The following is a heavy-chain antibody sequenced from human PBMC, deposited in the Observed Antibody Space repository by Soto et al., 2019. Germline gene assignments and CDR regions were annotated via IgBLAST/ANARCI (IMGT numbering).Heavy chain of an antibody. Sequence: EVQLVESGGGLVQPGGSLRLSCAASGFTFSSYSMNWVRQAPGKGLEWVSYISSSSSTIYYADSVKGRFTISRDNAKNSLYLQMNSLRDADTAVYYCSRSTVSKRGWFDPWDQGTLVTVSS. V-gene: IGHV3-48*02. CDR2: ISSSSSTI. J-gene: IGHJ5*02. CDR3: SRSTVSKRGWFDP. CDR1: GFTFSSYS. D-gene: IGHD4-17*01.